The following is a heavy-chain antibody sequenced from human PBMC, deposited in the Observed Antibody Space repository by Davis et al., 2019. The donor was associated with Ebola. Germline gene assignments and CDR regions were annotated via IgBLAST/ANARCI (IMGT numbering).Heavy chain of an antibody. J-gene: IGHJ4*02. Sequence: GESLKISCAASGFTFSSYSMNWVRQAPGKGLEWVSSISSSSSYIYYADSVKGRFTIPRDNAKNSLYLQMNSLRAEDTAVYYCARGGGYSSGWDDYWGQGTLVTVSS. CDR3: ARGGGYSSGWDDY. V-gene: IGHV3-21*01. CDR1: GFTFSSYS. D-gene: IGHD6-19*01. CDR2: ISSSSSYI.